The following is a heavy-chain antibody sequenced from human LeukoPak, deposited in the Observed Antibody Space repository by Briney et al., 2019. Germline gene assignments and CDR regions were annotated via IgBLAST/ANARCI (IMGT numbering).Heavy chain of an antibody. D-gene: IGHD4-17*01. CDR2: ISWNSGSI. J-gene: IGHJ4*02. V-gene: IGHV3-9*01. CDR1: GFTFDDYA. CDR3: ARDKPPYGDYGSAPDY. Sequence: GGSLRLSCAASGFTFDDYAMHWVRQAPGKGLEWVSGISWNSGSIGYADSVKGRFTISRDNAKNSLYLQMNSLRAEDTAVYYCARDKPPYGDYGSAPDYWGQGTLVTVSS.